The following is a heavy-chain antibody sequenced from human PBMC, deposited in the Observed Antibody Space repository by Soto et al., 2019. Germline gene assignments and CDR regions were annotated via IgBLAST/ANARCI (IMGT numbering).Heavy chain of an antibody. J-gene: IGHJ4*02. CDR3: VKGYCGVSFPSDDPPKQFES. Sequence: GRSLRPACVAYALTFKKYDMHWVRQSPGKELEWLALLAHDGTQDSYADSIKGRFAVPRDHSKNTLYLQLNNRTAQDSAIYYCVKGYCGVSFPSDDPPKQFESWGQGTMVTVSS. V-gene: IGHV3-30*18. CDR1: ALTFKKYD. CDR2: LAHDGTQD. D-gene: IGHD2-21*01.